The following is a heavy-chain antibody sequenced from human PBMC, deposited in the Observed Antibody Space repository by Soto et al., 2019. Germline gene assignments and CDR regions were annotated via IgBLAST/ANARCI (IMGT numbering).Heavy chain of an antibody. Sequence: SETLSLTCTVSGASISSYYWSWIRQPPGKGLEWMGYIYYSGTTNYNPSLKSRLTISVDTSKNQFSLKLSSVTAADTAVYYCARGSIGKLTTDYSRDYYSMDVWGQGTTVTGLL. CDR3: ARGSIGKLTTDYSRDYYSMDV. V-gene: IGHV4-59*01. CDR2: IYYSGTT. D-gene: IGHD3-9*01. J-gene: IGHJ6*02. CDR1: GASISSYY.